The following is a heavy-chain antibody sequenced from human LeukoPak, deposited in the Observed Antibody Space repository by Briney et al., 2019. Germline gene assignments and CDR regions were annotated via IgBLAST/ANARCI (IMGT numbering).Heavy chain of an antibody. CDR2: FSVYYSGTT. CDR1: GGSFSGYY. Sequence: SETLSLTCAVYGGSFSGYYWSWIRQPPGKGLQWIGSFSVYYSGTTYYNPSLKSRVTISEDTSKNQFSLKLSSVTATDTAVYYCARGRALFDWGQGTLVTVSS. V-gene: IGHV4-34*01. CDR3: ARGRALFD. J-gene: IGHJ4*02. D-gene: IGHD3-16*01.